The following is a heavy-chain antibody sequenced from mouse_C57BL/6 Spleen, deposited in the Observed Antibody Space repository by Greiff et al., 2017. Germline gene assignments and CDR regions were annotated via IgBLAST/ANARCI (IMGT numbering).Heavy chain of an antibody. Sequence: VQLQQSGPGLVQPSQSLSITCTVSGFSLTSYGVHWVRQSPGKGLEWLGVIWRGGSTDYNAAFMSRLSITKDNSKSQVFFKMNSLQADDTAIYYCAKNSYGNLWYFDVWGTGTTVTVSS. CDR2: IWRGGST. J-gene: IGHJ1*03. V-gene: IGHV2-5*01. D-gene: IGHD2-1*01. CDR1: GFSLTSYG. CDR3: AKNSYGNLWYFDV.